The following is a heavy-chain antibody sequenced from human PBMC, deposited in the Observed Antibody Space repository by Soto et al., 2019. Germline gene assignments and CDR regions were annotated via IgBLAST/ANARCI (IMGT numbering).Heavy chain of an antibody. CDR2: INPSGST. D-gene: IGHD1-26*01. J-gene: IGHJ5*02. Sequence: SETLSLTCGVYDGSFSGNYWSWIRQPPGEGLEWIGEINPSGSTNYSPSLKSRATISADTSKNQFSLKLSSVIAADTAVYYCARGREGGGASWGQGTLVTVS. V-gene: IGHV4-34*01. CDR1: DGSFSGNY. CDR3: ARGREGGGAS.